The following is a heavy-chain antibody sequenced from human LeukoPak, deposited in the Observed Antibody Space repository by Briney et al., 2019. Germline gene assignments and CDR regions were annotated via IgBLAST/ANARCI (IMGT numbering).Heavy chain of an antibody. Sequence: PGGSLRLSCAASGFTFSSYWMHWVRQAPGKGVEWVSAISGSGGSTYYADSVKGRFTISRDNSKKTLYLQMNSLTAEDTAVYYCAKDGAYCSNTSCFPGMGAQGTLVTVSS. CDR2: ISGSGGST. V-gene: IGHV3-23*01. CDR1: GFTFSSYW. D-gene: IGHD2-2*01. J-gene: IGHJ4*02. CDR3: AKDGAYCSNTSCFPGM.